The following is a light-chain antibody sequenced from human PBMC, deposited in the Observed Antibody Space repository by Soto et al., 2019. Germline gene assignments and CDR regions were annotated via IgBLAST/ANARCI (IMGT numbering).Light chain of an antibody. CDR1: RSNIGSYT. Sequence: QSVLTQPPSASGTPGQRVTISCSGSRSNIGSYTVNWYQQFPGSAPKLLIFNNNQRPSGAPDRFSGSKSGTSASLAISGLQSEDEADYYCAAWDDSLSGRIFGGGTKLTVL. CDR3: AAWDDSLSGRI. V-gene: IGLV1-44*01. J-gene: IGLJ2*01. CDR2: NNN.